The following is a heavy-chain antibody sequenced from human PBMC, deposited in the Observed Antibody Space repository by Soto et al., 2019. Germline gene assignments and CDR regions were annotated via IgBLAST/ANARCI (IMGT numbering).Heavy chain of an antibody. Sequence: WGSLRLSCAAPVFTFSSYSMNWCRQAPGKGLEWVSSISSSSSYIYYADSVKGRFTISRDNAKNSLYLQMNSLRAEDTAVYYCAVGGSGSYSPFDYWGQGTLVTVSS. CDR3: AVGGSGSYSPFDY. V-gene: IGHV3-21*01. D-gene: IGHD3-10*01. CDR2: ISSSSSYI. J-gene: IGHJ4*02. CDR1: VFTFSSYS.